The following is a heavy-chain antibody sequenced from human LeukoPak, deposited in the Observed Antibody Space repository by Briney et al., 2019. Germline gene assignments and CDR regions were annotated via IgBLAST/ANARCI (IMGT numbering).Heavy chain of an antibody. Sequence: YSVKVSCKACVGTLSSYALRWVQPAPGQGLEWMERNIPILGIANYTQKFQVRVTITADQSTSPAYMELGSLRSEDTAVYYCATSYSRYSSGYYYLLDYWGQGTLVTVSS. J-gene: IGHJ4*02. CDR3: ATSYSRYSSGYYYLLDY. D-gene: IGHD3-22*01. V-gene: IGHV1-69*04. CDR2: NIPILGIA. CDR1: VGTLSSYA.